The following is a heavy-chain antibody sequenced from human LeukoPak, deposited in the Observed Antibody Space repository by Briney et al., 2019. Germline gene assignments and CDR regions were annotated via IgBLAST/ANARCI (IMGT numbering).Heavy chain of an antibody. Sequence: GGSLRLSCAASVFTFSSYGMHWVRQAPGKGLEWVAFIWYDGSNKYYADSVKGRFTISRDNSKKTLYLRMNRLRAEETAVYYCAKGGGSYYVYFDYWGQGTLVTVSS. CDR1: VFTFSSYG. V-gene: IGHV3-30*02. CDR2: IWYDGSNK. CDR3: AKGGGSYYVYFDY. J-gene: IGHJ4*02. D-gene: IGHD1-26*01.